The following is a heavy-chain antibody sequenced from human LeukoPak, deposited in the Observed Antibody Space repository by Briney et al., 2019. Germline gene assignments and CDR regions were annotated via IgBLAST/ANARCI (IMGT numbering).Heavy chain of an antibody. CDR2: IVGSGGIT. D-gene: IGHD3-3*01. J-gene: IGHJ4*02. Sequence: PGGSLRLSCAASGFTFSSDAMSWVRQAPGKGLEWVSAIVGSGGITYYADSVKGRFTISRDNSKNTLYLQMNSLRAEDTALYYCASGPPFLKYFEYWGQGTLVTVSS. CDR1: GFTFSSDA. V-gene: IGHV3-23*01. CDR3: ASGPPFLKYFEY.